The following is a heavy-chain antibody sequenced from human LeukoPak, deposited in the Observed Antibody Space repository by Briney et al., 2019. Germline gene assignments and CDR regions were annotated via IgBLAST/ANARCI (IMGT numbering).Heavy chain of an antibody. J-gene: IGHJ4*02. CDR1: GGTFSSYA. CDR2: IIPIFGTA. CDR3: ASLNDYGDYLPDY. Sequence: SVKVSCKASGGTFSSYAISWVRQAPGQGLEWMGGIIPIFGTANYAQKFQGRVTITADESTSTAYMELSSLRSEDTAVYHCASLNDYGDYLPDYWGQGTLVTVSS. V-gene: IGHV1-69*13. D-gene: IGHD4-17*01.